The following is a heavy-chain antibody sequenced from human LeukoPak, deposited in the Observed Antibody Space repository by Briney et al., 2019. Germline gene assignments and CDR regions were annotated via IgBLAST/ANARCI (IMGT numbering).Heavy chain of an antibody. V-gene: IGHV4-34*01. CDR3: ARFPNEYDSSGYYYVH. CDR1: GGSFSGYY. CDR2: INHSGST. J-gene: IGHJ4*02. D-gene: IGHD3-22*01. Sequence: TSETLSLTCAVYGGSFSGYYWSWIRQPPGKGLEWIGEINHSGSTNYNPSLKSRVTISVDTSKNQFSLKLSSVTAADTAVYYCARFPNEYDSSGYYYVHWGQGTLVTVSS.